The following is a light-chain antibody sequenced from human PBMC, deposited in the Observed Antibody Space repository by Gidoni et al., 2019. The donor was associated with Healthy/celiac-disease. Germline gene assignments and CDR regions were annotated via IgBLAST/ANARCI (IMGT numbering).Light chain of an antibody. V-gene: IGKV1-5*03. CDR2: KAS. J-gene: IGKJ4*01. Sequence: DIQMTQSPSTLSASVGDRVTITCRASQSISSWLAWYQQKPGKAPKLLIYKASSLESGVQSRFSGSGSGTEFTLTISSLQPDDFATYYCQQYNSYVTFGGGTKVEIK. CDR1: QSISSW. CDR3: QQYNSYVT.